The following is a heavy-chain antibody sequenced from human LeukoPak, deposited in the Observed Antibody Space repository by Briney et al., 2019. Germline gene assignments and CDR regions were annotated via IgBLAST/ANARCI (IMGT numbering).Heavy chain of an antibody. CDR1: GYTFTGYY. D-gene: IGHD1-26*01. CDR3: ARDLGGSYYEYYFDY. Sequence: GASVKVSCKASGYTFTGYYMHWVRQAPGQGLEWMGWINPNSGGTNYAQKFQGRVTMTRDTSISTAYMELSRLRSDDTAVYYRARDLGGSYYEYYFDYWGQGSLVTVSS. J-gene: IGHJ4*02. CDR2: INPNSGGT. V-gene: IGHV1-2*02.